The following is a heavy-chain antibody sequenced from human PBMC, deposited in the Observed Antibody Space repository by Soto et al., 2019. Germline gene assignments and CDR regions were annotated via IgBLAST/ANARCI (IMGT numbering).Heavy chain of an antibody. CDR2: ISAYNGNT. CDR1: GYTLTSYG. Sequence: ASVKVSCKASGYTLTSYGISWVRQAPGQGLEWMGWISAYNGNTNYAQKLQGRVTMTTDTSTSTAYMELRSLRSDDTAVYYCARDRHSGSYYSSGYWGQGTLVTVSS. CDR3: ARDRHSGSYYSSGY. D-gene: IGHD1-26*01. J-gene: IGHJ4*02. V-gene: IGHV1-18*04.